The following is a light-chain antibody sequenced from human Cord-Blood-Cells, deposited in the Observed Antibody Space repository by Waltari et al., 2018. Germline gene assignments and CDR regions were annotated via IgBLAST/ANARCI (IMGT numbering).Light chain of an antibody. Sequence: QSALTQPPSASGSPGQSVTISCTGTSSDGGGYNYVSWYQQHPGKAPKLMIYEVSKRPSGVPDRFSGSKSGNTASLTVSELQADDEADYYCSSYAGSNNWVFGGGTKLTVL. V-gene: IGLV2-8*01. CDR1: SSDGGGYNY. CDR3: SSYAGSNNWV. CDR2: EVS. J-gene: IGLJ3*02.